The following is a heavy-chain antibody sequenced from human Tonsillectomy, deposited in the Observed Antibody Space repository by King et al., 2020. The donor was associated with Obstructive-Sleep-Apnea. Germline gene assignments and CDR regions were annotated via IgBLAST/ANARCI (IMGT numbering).Heavy chain of an antibody. Sequence: VQLVESGGDLIQPGRSLRLSCAASGFTFDDYATHWVRQAPGKGLEWVSGITWNTGTVTYADSVKGRFTVSRDNAKNSLYLQMNSLRVEDTALYYCVKEEREYYYDSSFDYWGQGTLVTVSS. CDR3: VKEEREYYYDSSFDY. CDR2: ITWNTGTV. D-gene: IGHD3-22*01. J-gene: IGHJ4*02. V-gene: IGHV3-9*01. CDR1: GFTFDDYA.